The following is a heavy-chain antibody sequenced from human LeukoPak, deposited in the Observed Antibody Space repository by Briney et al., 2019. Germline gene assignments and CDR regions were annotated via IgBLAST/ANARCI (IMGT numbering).Heavy chain of an antibody. V-gene: IGHV3-43D*03. J-gene: IGHJ4*02. CDR3: AKESSHYFDY. Sequence: GGSLRLSCAASGFTFDDYAMHWVRQAPGKGLEWVSLISWDGGSTYYADSVKGRFTISRDNSKNPLYLQMNSLRAEDTALYYCAKESSHYFDYWGQGTLVTVSS. CDR1: GFTFDDYA. CDR2: ISWDGGST.